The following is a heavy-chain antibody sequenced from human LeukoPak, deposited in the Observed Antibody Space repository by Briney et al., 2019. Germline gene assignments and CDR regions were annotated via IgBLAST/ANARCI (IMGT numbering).Heavy chain of an antibody. D-gene: IGHD2-21*02. CDR3: ARAYCGGDCYHNNWFDP. Sequence: ASVKVSCKASGYTFTGYYMRLVRQAPGQGLEWMGRINPNSGGTNYAQKFQGRVTMTRDTSISTAYMELSRLRSDDTAVYYCARAYCGGDCYHNNWFDPWGQGTLVTVSS. CDR1: GYTFTGYY. J-gene: IGHJ5*02. CDR2: INPNSGGT. V-gene: IGHV1-2*06.